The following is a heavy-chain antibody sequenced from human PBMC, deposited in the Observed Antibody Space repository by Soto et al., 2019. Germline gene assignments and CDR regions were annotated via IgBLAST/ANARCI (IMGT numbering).Heavy chain of an antibody. D-gene: IGHD3-10*01. Sequence: GGSLRLSCAASGFTFSSYEMNWVRQAPGKGLEWVSYISSSGSTIYYADSVKGRFTISRDNAKNSLYLQMNSLRAEDTAVYYCAREDSEPIILAEGGLPPVRWFGELSVCCWFDPWGQGTLVTVSS. CDR1: GFTFSSYE. CDR3: AREDSEPIILAEGGLPPVRWFGELSVCCWFDP. J-gene: IGHJ5*02. CDR2: ISSSGSTI. V-gene: IGHV3-48*03.